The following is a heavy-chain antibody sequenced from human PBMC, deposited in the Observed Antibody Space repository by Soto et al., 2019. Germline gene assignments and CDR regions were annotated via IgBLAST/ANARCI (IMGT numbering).Heavy chain of an antibody. D-gene: IGHD3-10*01. CDR2: TIPIFGTP. J-gene: IGHJ5*02. V-gene: IGHV1-69*01. Sequence: QVQMVQSGAVVKKPGSSVKVSCKASGDTFRTYAVNWVRQAPGQGLEWMGGTIPIFGTPTYAETFQGRVTITADDSTRTAHMEVTNLTSDDTAVYYSARGTYESGFDRWGQGTLVSVSS. CDR1: GDTFRTYA. CDR3: ARGTYESGFDR.